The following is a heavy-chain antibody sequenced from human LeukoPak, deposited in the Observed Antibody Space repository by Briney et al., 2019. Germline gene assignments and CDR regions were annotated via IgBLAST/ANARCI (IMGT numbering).Heavy chain of an antibody. V-gene: IGHV3-23*01. Sequence: GGSLRLSCAASGFTFSSYAMSWVRQAPGKGLVWVSAMSASGGSTYYADSLKGRFTISRDNSKNTLYLQMNSLRAEDTAVYYCAKDRIVGATGAFDIWGQGTMVTVSS. J-gene: IGHJ3*02. CDR3: AKDRIVGATGAFDI. CDR1: GFTFSSYA. D-gene: IGHD1-26*01. CDR2: MSASGGST.